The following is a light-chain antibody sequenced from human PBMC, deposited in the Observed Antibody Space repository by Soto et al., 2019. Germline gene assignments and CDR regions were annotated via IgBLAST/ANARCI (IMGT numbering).Light chain of an antibody. CDR1: QSVSSP. J-gene: IGKJ2*01. V-gene: IGKV3-15*01. CDR2: AAS. CDR3: QQYNNRPRT. Sequence: EIVMTQSPDTLSGSPGERATLSCRASQSVSSPLAWYQQKPGQAPRLLIYAASTRATGIPARFSGSGSGADFTLTISSLQSEDFAVYYCQQYNNRPRTFGQGTKLEIK.